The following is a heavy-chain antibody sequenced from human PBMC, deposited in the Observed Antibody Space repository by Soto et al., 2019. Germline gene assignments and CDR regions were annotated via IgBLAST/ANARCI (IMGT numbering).Heavy chain of an antibody. CDR1: GESISSSSYY. D-gene: IGHD1-1*01. CDR2: IYYSGRT. J-gene: IGHJ4*02. CDR3: ARHRTTGVNEAYFDR. V-gene: IGHV4-39*01. Sequence: PSQPVSLTCIVSGESISSSSYYWGWIRQPPGKGLEWIGSIYYSGRTYYNPSFKSRVTISIDTSKNQFSLKLSSVTATDTAVYYWARHRTTGVNEAYFDRWGKGAWGTVP.